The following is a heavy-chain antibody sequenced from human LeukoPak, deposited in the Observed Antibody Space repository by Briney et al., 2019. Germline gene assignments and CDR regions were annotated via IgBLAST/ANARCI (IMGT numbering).Heavy chain of an antibody. V-gene: IGHV3-23*01. CDR2: ISASGDTT. D-gene: IGHD3-10*01. CDR3: ARDTPMVRGIDY. CDR1: GFTFSSYD. Sequence: GGSLRLSCAASGFTFSSYDMSWVRQAPGKGLEWVSRISASGDTTYHADSVKGRFTISRDNAKNSLYLHMNSLRAEDTAVYYCARDTPMVRGIDYWGQGTLVTVSS. J-gene: IGHJ4*02.